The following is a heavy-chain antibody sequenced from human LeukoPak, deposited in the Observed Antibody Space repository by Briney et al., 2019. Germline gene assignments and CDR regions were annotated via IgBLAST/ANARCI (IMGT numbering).Heavy chain of an antibody. J-gene: IGHJ4*02. D-gene: IGHD2-2*01. V-gene: IGHV1-24*01. Sequence: ASVKVSCKVSGYTLTELSMHWVRQAPGKGLEWMGGFDPEDGETIYAQKFQGRVTMTEDTSTDTAYMELSSLRSEDTAVYYCARLAVVPAAMSPDYWGQGTLVSVSS. CDR3: ARLAVVPAAMSPDY. CDR1: GYTLTELS. CDR2: FDPEDGET.